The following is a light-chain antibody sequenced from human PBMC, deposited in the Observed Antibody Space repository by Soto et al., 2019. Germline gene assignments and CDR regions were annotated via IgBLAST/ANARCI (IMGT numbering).Light chain of an antibody. V-gene: IGLV2-14*01. Sequence: QSVLTQPASVSGSPGQSITISCTGTSSDVGGYNYVSWYQQHPGKAPKLMIYEVSNRPSGVSNRFSGSKSGNTASLTISGLQAEEEADYYCSSYTSSSTVVFRGGTTLTVL. CDR1: SSDVGGYNY. CDR2: EVS. J-gene: IGLJ2*01. CDR3: SSYTSSSTVV.